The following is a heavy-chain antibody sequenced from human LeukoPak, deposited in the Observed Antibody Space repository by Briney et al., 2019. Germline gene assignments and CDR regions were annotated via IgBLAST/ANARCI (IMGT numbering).Heavy chain of an antibody. CDR2: MSSVT. Sequence: PGGSLTLSCAASGFTFSNFAMSWVRQAPGKGLEWVSAMSSVTYYADSVKGRFTISRDDSKSTLFLQMNSLRAEDTAVYYCAKAFFSGSGGNHKHFDSWGQGTLVTVSS. D-gene: IGHD3-10*01. J-gene: IGHJ4*02. CDR3: AKAFFSGSGGNHKHFDS. CDR1: GFTFSNFA. V-gene: IGHV3-23*01.